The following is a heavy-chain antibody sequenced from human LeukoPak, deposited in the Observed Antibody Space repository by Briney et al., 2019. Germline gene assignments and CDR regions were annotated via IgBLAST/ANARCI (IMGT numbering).Heavy chain of an antibody. V-gene: IGHV4-59*01. CDR2: IYYTGTT. CDR3: AGAPNRHYFDY. J-gene: IGHJ4*02. Sequence: SETLSLTCTVSSGSITSYYWSWIRQPPGKGLEYIGHIYYTGTTDYNPSLKSRVTMSVDTSKNQFSLRLISVTASDTAVYFCAGAPNRHYFDYRGQGTLVAVSS. CDR1: SGSITSYY.